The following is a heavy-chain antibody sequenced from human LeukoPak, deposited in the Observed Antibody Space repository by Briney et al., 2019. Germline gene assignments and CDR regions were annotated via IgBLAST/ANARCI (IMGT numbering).Heavy chain of an antibody. CDR2: IKQDGNEK. CDR3: ARDLYASGSYDY. CDR1: GFTFSTYW. Sequence: GGSLRLSCAASGFTFSTYWMSWVRQAPGEGLEWVGNIKQDGNEKHYVDSVKGRFTISRDNGKNSLYLQMNSLRAEDTAVYYCARDLYASGSYDYWGQGTLVTVSS. D-gene: IGHD3-10*01. V-gene: IGHV3-7*04. J-gene: IGHJ4*02.